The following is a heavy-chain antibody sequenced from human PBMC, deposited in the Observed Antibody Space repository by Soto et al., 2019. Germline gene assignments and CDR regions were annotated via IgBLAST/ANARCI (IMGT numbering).Heavy chain of an antibody. Sequence: GESLKISCKGSGYSFTSYWIGWVRQMPGKGLEWMGIIYPGDSDTRYSPSFQGQVTITADKSTSTAYMELSSLRSEDTAVYYCASMLQQLDVANYYFDYWGQGTLVTVSS. CDR2: IYPGDSDT. J-gene: IGHJ4*02. CDR3: ASMLQQLDVANYYFDY. V-gene: IGHV5-51*01. D-gene: IGHD6-13*01. CDR1: GYSFTSYW.